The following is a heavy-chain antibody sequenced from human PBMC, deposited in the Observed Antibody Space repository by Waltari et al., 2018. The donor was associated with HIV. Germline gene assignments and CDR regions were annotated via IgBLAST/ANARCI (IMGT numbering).Heavy chain of an antibody. V-gene: IGHV3-15*05. CDR3: TTDEFYYGNSGYFDY. J-gene: IGHJ4*02. D-gene: IGHD3-22*01. CDR2: IKSKADGGTT. Sequence: EVQLVESGGDLVKPGGCLRLSCAASGFTFSNAWMSWVRQAPGKVPGGVGRIKSKADGGTTDYAAPVKGRFTISRDDSKNTLYLQMNSLRFEDTAVYYCTTDEFYYGNSGYFDYWGQGTLVTVSS. CDR1: GFTFSNAW.